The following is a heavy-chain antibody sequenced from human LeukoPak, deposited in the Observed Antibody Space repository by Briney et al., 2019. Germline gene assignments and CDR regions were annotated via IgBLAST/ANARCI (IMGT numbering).Heavy chain of an antibody. CDR2: ISAYNGNT. CDR3: ARTGYDSSGYYYKH. D-gene: IGHD3-22*01. J-gene: IGHJ1*01. CDR1: GYTFTNYG. V-gene: IGHV1-18*01. Sequence: ASVTVSCKASGYTFTNYGISWVRQAPGQGLEWMGWISAYNGNTNYAQKVQGRVTMTTDTSTSTAYMELRSLRSDDTAVYYCARTGYDSSGYYYKHWGQGTLVTVSS.